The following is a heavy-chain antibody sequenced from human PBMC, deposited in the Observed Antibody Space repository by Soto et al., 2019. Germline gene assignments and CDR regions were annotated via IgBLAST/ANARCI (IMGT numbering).Heavy chain of an antibody. D-gene: IGHD6-19*01. J-gene: IGHJ4*02. Sequence: EVQLVESGGGLVKPGGSLRLSCAASRFTFSNAWMNWVRQAPGRGLEWVGRIKTKAEGGTTDFTAPVKGRCTISRDDSKNTLYLQMNSLRTEDTAVYYCTTDTRWAVAGSPTQDYWGQGTLVTVSS. CDR2: IKTKAEGGTT. CDR3: TTDTRWAVAGSPTQDY. CDR1: RFTFSNAW. V-gene: IGHV3-15*07.